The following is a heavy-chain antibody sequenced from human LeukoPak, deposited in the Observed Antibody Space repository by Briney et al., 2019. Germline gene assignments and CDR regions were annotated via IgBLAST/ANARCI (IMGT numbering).Heavy chain of an antibody. Sequence: SETLSLTCTVSGGSVSSGGYYWSWIRQHPGKGLEWIGYIYYSGSTYYNPSLKSRVTISVDTSKNQFSLKLSSVIAADTAVYYCARLSPPHYDSSGYYYVGAFDIWGQGTMVTVSS. D-gene: IGHD3-22*01. J-gene: IGHJ3*02. V-gene: IGHV4-31*03. CDR1: GGSVSSGGYY. CDR3: ARLSPPHYDSSGYYYVGAFDI. CDR2: IYYSGST.